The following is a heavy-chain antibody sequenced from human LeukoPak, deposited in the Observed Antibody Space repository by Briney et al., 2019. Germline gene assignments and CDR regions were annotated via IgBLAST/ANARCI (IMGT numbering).Heavy chain of an antibody. J-gene: IGHJ1*01. CDR3: AKDPAVANTARRFQH. Sequence: GGSLRLSCAASGFTFSSYGMHWVRQAPGKGLEWVAVIWYDGSNKYYADSVKGRFTISRDNSKNTLYLQMNSLRVEDTAVYYCAKDPAVANTARRFQHWGQGTLVTVTS. V-gene: IGHV3-33*06. CDR2: IWYDGSNK. CDR1: GFTFSSYG. D-gene: IGHD6-19*01.